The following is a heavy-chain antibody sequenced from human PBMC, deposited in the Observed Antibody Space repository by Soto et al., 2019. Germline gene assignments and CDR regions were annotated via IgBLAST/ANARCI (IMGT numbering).Heavy chain of an antibody. CDR1: GGSLSNYG. J-gene: IGHJ6*02. CDR3: ARGDATKIVVTTYYAMDV. V-gene: IGHV1-69*12. CDR2: IIPVFGTP. Sequence: QVQLVQSGAEVKKPGSSVKVSCKASGGSLSNYGISWVRQAPGQGLEWMGAIIPVFGTPNYAQKFHDRVTITADESTTTVYMEVRSLTSEDTAVYYCARGDATKIVVTTYYAMDVWGQGTTVTVSS. D-gene: IGHD3-22*01.